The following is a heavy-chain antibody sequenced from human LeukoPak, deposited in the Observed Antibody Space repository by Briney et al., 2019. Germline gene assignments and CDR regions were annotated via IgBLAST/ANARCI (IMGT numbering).Heavy chain of an antibody. CDR3: AKDSRHPLWFGESLGAFDI. J-gene: IGHJ3*02. Sequence: PGGSLRLSCAASGFTFSSYAMSWVRQAPGKGLEWVSAISGNGGSTYYADSVKGRFTISRDNSKNTLYLQMNSLRAEGTAVYYCAKDSRHPLWFGESLGAFDIWGQGTMVTVSS. V-gene: IGHV3-23*01. CDR2: ISGNGGST. CDR1: GFTFSSYA. D-gene: IGHD3-10*01.